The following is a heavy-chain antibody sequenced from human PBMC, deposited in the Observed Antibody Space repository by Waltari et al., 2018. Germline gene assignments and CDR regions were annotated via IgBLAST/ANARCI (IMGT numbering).Heavy chain of an antibody. J-gene: IGHJ6*02. CDR2: VYYRGTT. Sequence: QVQLQQWGAGLLKPSETLSLTCSVSGGSLSDHFWIWGRQSPGKGLVWIGNVYYRGTTSYNPSLKSRVTISIDTSKNQFSLKLNSVTAADTAIYYCARMYYYDYYYGMDVWGQGTTVIVSS. D-gene: IGHD3-10*01. CDR1: GGSLSDHF. V-gene: IGHV4-59*11. CDR3: ARMYYYDYYYGMDV.